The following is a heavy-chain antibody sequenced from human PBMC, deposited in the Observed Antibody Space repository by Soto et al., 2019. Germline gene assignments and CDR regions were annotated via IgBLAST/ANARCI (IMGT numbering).Heavy chain of an antibody. V-gene: IGHV3-48*02. CDR1: GFALDTYD. D-gene: IGHD2-21*01. Sequence: GGSLRLSCTSSGFALDTYDMNWVRLAPGKDLEWISYISSSSTTIFYGGSVEGRFTVSRDNAENSLYLQMNSLRDEDSAVYYCARDKGGAVIGLNWFDPWGHGTLVTVSS. CDR2: ISSSSTTI. J-gene: IGHJ5*02. CDR3: ARDKGGAVIGLNWFDP.